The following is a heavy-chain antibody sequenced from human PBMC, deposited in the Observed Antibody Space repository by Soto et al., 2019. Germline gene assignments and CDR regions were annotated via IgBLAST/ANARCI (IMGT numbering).Heavy chain of an antibody. CDR1: GYTFTNFG. J-gene: IGHJ4*02. CDR2: ITPYNGNA. D-gene: IGHD1-26*01. Sequence: QVHLVQSGAVVENPGASVKVSCKASGYTFTNFGINWVRQAPGQGLEWMGWITPYNGNANYPQKHQDRLTITTDTSTNTAYLELRILRSDDTAVYFCAGARMFSGAHHDYWGQGTRVTVSS. CDR3: AGARMFSGAHHDY. V-gene: IGHV1-18*04.